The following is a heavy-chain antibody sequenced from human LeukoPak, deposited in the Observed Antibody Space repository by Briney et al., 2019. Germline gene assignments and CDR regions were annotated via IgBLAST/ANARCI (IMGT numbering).Heavy chain of an antibody. CDR2: ISWNSGTI. Sequence: QSGRSLRLSCAASGFTFDDYAMHWVRQVPGKGLEWVSGISWNSGTIAYADSVKGRFTISRDNAKNSLYLQMNSLRAEDTALYYCAKVGYGSGSGGFDYWGQGTLVTVSS. V-gene: IGHV3-9*01. CDR1: GFTFDDYA. CDR3: AKVGYGSGSGGFDY. J-gene: IGHJ4*02. D-gene: IGHD3-10*01.